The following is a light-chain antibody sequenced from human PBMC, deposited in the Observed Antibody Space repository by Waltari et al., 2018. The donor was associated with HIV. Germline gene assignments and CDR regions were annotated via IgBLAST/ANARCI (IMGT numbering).Light chain of an antibody. V-gene: IGLV2-14*01. J-gene: IGLJ1*01. CDR1: NDAIGSYDY. CDR3: ASSADTNILV. CDR2: GVT. Sequence: QSALTQPASLSGSPGQSIHLSCTGTNDAIGSYDYVSWYQQQPIKAPKLLIYGVTYRPSGVSNRFSGSKSGNTASLTIAGLQSEDEADYYCASSADTNILVFGTGTKVTVL.